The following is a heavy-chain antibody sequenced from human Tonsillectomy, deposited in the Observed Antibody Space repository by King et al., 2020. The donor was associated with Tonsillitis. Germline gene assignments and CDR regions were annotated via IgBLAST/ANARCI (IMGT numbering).Heavy chain of an antibody. CDR3: AKGDSSWYHGSIDY. J-gene: IGHJ4*02. D-gene: IGHD6-13*01. CDR1: GIIFDDYA. V-gene: IGHV3-9*01. Sequence: VQLVESGGGLVQPGRSLRLSCVASGIIFDDYAMHWVRQAPGKGLEWVSGMNWNGASIGYADSVKGRFTISRDNANNSLYLQMDSLTAEDTAFYYCAKGDSSWYHGSIDYWGQGILVTVSS. CDR2: MNWNGASI.